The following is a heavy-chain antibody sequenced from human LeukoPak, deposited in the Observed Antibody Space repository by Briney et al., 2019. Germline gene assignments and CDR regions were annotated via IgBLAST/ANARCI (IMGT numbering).Heavy chain of an antibody. J-gene: IGHJ6*02. CDR3: ARDPSDYGMDV. CDR2: IYYSGSS. V-gene: IGHV4-30-4*01. CDR1: GDSISRGDYY. D-gene: IGHD1-26*01. Sequence: SETLSLTCTVSGDSISRGDYYWSWSRQPPGKGLEWIGYIYYSGSSYYNPSLKSRVTISVDTSKNQFSLKLSSVTAADTAVYYCARDPSDYGMDVWGQGTTVTVSS.